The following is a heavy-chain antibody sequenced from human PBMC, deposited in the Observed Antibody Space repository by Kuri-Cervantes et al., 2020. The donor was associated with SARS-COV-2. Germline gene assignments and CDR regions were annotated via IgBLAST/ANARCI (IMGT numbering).Heavy chain of an antibody. CDR1: GFTFDDYA. CDR2: ISWDGGST. D-gene: IGHD2-15*01. Sequence: GESLKISCAASGFTFDDYAMHWVRQAPGKGLEWVSLISWDGGSTYYADSVKGRFTISRGNSKNSLYLQMNSLRAEDTALYYCAKDIGGGDCSGGSCYPGGPFDYWGQGTLVTVSS. V-gene: IGHV3-43D*03. CDR3: AKDIGGGDCSGGSCYPGGPFDY. J-gene: IGHJ4*02.